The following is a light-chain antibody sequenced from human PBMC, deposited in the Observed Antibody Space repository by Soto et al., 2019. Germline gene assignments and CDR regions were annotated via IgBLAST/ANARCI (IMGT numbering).Light chain of an antibody. CDR3: QQSYSTLSIT. V-gene: IGKV1-39*01. CDR1: ESISRH. Sequence: DIQMTQSPSSLSASVGDRVTITCRVSESISRHLNWYQQKPGKAPNLLIYAASSLQNGVPSRFSGSGSGTDFTLTISNLQPEDFATYYCQQSYSTLSITFGQGTRLEIK. J-gene: IGKJ5*01. CDR2: AAS.